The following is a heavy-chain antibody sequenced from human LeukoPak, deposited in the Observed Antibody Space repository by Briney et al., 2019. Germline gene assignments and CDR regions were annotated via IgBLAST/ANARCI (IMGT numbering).Heavy chain of an antibody. V-gene: IGHV3-23*01. CDR3: AKRGVVVRVFLVGFHKEAYYFES. Sequence: PGESLRLSCAVSGVTLSNYGMSWVRQAPGKGLEWVAGISDSGGRTNYADSVKGRFTISRDNPKNTLYLQMNSLRAEDTAVYFCAKRGVVVRVFLVGFHKEAYYFESWGQGALVTVSS. CDR1: GVTLSNYG. CDR2: ISDSGGRT. D-gene: IGHD3/OR15-3a*01. J-gene: IGHJ4*02.